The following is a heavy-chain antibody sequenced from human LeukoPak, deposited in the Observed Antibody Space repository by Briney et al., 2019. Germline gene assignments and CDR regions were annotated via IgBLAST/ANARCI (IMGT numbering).Heavy chain of an antibody. CDR2: VDHGGSRT. CDR3: ATDLG. V-gene: IGHV3-74*01. D-gene: IGHD4-17*01. J-gene: IGHJ4*02. Sequence: GGALRLSCAAPGFTFTNYWMHWVRHPPGKGLGWVSRVDHGGSRTAYADSVTGRFTISRDNAKNTVYLQMNSLRAEDTAVYYCATDLGWGQGTLVTVSS. CDR1: GFTFTNYW.